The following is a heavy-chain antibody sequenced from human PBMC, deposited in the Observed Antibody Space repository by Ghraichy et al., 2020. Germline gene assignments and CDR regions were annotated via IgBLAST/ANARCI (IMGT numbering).Heavy chain of an antibody. Sequence: ASVKVSCKASGYTFTGYYMHWVRQAPGQGLEWMGWINPNSGGTNYAQKFQGRVTMTRDTSISTAYMELSRLRSDDTAVYYCARTYSSSWYYDYYYYYGMDVWGQGTTVTVSS. CDR2: INPNSGGT. CDR1: GYTFTGYY. V-gene: IGHV1-2*02. D-gene: IGHD6-13*01. J-gene: IGHJ6*02. CDR3: ARTYSSSWYYDYYYYYGMDV.